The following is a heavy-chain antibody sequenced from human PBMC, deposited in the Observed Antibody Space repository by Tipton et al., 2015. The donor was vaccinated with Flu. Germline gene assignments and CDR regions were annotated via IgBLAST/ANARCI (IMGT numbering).Heavy chain of an antibody. CDR1: GYRFTTYW. CDR2: IYPGDSGV. V-gene: IGHV5-51*01. D-gene: IGHD3-10*01. J-gene: IGHJ5*01. Sequence: QLVQSGGEVRKPGESLRISCKASGYRFTTYWIGWVRHMPGKGLDWMAIIYPGDSGVRYNPSFEGQVTISADMSISTVYLKWYNLRTSDTAMYYCARVESDYAGGSPPEPNWFDSWGQGTLVTVSS. CDR3: ARVESDYAGGSPPEPNWFDS.